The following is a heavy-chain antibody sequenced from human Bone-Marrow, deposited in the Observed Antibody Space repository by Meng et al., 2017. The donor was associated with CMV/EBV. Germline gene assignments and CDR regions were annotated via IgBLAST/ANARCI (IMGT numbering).Heavy chain of an antibody. J-gene: IGHJ4*02. CDR3: AKDGGRRYYDY. Sequence: LSCAASGVTFGSYAMSWVRQAPGKGLEWVSATVGSGGSTYYADSVKGRFTISRDNSKNTLFLQMNSLRAEDTAIYYCAKDGGRRYYDYWGQGTLVTVSS. D-gene: IGHD3-16*01. CDR2: TVGSGGST. V-gene: IGHV3-23*01. CDR1: GVTFGSYA.